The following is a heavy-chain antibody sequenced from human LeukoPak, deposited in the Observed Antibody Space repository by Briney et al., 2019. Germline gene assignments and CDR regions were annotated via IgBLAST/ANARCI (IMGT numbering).Heavy chain of an antibody. J-gene: IGHJ6*02. CDR1: GFTFSSYA. CDR2: ISGSGGST. Sequence: GGSLSLSCAASGFTFSSYAMSWVRQTPGKGLEWVSAISGSGGSTYYADSVKGRFTISRDNSKNTLFLQMSSLRAEDTAPYYCAKSVAIYFYYGLDVWGQGTTVAVSS. CDR3: AKSVAIYFYYGLDV. V-gene: IGHV3-23*01. D-gene: IGHD3-3*01.